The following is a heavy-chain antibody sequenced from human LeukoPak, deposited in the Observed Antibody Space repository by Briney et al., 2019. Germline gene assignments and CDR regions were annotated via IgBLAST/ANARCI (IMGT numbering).Heavy chain of an antibody. V-gene: IGHV3-23*01. CDR1: GVTFAAYA. J-gene: IGHJ4*02. D-gene: IGHD3-22*01. CDR2: MSGSGTTT. Sequence: GGSLRVSRVASGVTFAAYALSWVRQAPGKGLEWVSVMSGSGTTTYYADSVKGRFTISRDYSKSTLYLQMNSLRAEDTAVYYYSKGMYASSAYYYFDPCGQGTLVTVSS. CDR3: SKGMYASSAYYYFDP.